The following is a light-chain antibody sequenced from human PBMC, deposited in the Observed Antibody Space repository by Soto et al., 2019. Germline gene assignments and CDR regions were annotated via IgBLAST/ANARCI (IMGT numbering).Light chain of an antibody. CDR1: QSLLHSTGYNF. CDR3: MQAIQTPRT. CDR2: LGY. J-gene: IGKJ1*01. Sequence: DIVMTQSPLSLPVTPGESASISCRSSQSLLHSTGYNFLDWYLQKPGQSPQLLIYLGYNRASGVPDRFSGSGSGTDFTLKISRVEAEDVGVYYCMQAIQTPRTFGQGTKVEVK. V-gene: IGKV2-28*01.